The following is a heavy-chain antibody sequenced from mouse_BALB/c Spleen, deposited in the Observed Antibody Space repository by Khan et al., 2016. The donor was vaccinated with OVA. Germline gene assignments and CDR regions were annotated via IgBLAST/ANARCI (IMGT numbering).Heavy chain of an antibody. J-gene: IGHJ4*01. CDR1: GFSLSRYN. V-gene: IGHV2-6-4*01. D-gene: IGHD1-1*01. CDR3: ARAYGSSLGYYAMDY. CDR2: IWSGGST. Sequence: QVQLKESGPGLVAPSQSLSITCTVSGFSLSRYNVHWIRQPPGKGLEWLGMIWSGGSTAYNSAVKSRLSISKENSTSQVSLKMNSLQTADTAVYYCARAYGSSLGYYAMDYWGQGTSVTVSS.